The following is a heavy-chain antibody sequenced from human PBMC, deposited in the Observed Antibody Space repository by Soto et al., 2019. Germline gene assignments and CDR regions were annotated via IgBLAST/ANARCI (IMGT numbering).Heavy chain of an antibody. D-gene: IGHD2-8*01. Sequence: PGESLKISCKASGYSFTSHWIGWVRQMPGKGLEWMGIIYPGDSDTRYSPSFQGQVTISADKSISAAYLQWSSLKASDTAMYFCARHPGVAETSDFDYWGQGALVTVSS. V-gene: IGHV5-51*01. CDR3: ARHPGVAETSDFDY. CDR2: IYPGDSDT. CDR1: GYSFTSHW. J-gene: IGHJ4*02.